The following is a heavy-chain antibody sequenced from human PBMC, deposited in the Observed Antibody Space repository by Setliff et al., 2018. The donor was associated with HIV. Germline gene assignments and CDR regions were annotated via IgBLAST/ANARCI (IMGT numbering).Heavy chain of an antibody. CDR3: AREAPLRYAFDV. J-gene: IGHJ3*01. CDR2: IIPILGSP. CDR1: RHNFKTYA. V-gene: IGHV1-69*13. Sequence: GASVKVSCKASRHNFKTYAFSWVRQAPGQGLEWVGGIIPILGSPNYAQRFQGRVTISADESTSTAFLEVTGLRSEDTAVYFCAREAPLRYAFDVWGQGAMVTVSS.